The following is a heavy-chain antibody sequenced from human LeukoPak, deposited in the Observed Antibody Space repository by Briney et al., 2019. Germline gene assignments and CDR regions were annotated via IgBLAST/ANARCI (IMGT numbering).Heavy chain of an antibody. CDR2: INHSGST. CDR3: ARLLVRGVIINKGGAFDI. J-gene: IGHJ3*02. V-gene: IGHV4-34*01. Sequence: SETLSLTCALYGGSFSGYYWSWLRQPPGKGLEWIGEINHSGSTNYNPSLKSRVTISVDTSKNQFSLKLSSVTAADTAVYYCARLLVRGVIINKGGAFDIWGQGTKVTVSS. CDR1: GGSFSGYY. D-gene: IGHD3-10*01.